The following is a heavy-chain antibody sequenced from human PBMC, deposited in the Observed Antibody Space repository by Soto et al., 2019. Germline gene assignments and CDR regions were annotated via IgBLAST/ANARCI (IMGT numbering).Heavy chain of an antibody. Sequence: ASVKVSCKASGYNFVKYGITWVRQAPGQGLEWLGWISPYNGNTKYAQKIQGRVIMTTDTSTTTAYLELLSLTSDDTAVYYCARDGYGAPYYYYAMDLWGQGTTVTVSS. D-gene: IGHD5-18*01. CDR2: ISPYNGNT. V-gene: IGHV1-18*01. CDR3: ARDGYGAPYYYYAMDL. CDR1: GYNFVKYG. J-gene: IGHJ6*02.